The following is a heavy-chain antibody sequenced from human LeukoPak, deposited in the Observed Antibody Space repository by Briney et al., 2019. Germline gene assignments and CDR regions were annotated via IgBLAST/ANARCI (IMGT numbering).Heavy chain of an antibody. CDR3: ARDRSGWYGQEY. D-gene: IGHD6-19*01. J-gene: IGHJ4*02. CDR2: IYYTGST. Sequence: SSETLSLTCTVSGGSISTSNYYWGWIRQPPGKGLERIGSIYYTGSTYYNPSLMGRVTISVDTSKNQYSLKLNSVTAADTAVYYCARDRSGWYGQEYWGQGNLVTVSS. V-gene: IGHV4-39*02. CDR1: GGSISTSNYY.